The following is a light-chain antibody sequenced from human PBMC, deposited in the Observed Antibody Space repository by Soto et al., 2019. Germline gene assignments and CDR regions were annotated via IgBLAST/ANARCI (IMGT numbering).Light chain of an antibody. CDR3: QQTYSTPPCN. V-gene: IGKV1-39*01. J-gene: IGKJ5*01. Sequence: RMSQSPSSLSASVGDRVTLTCRASHNIDIYVSWYQQKPGKAPKLLISAASTLQSGVPSRFSGSRSGTDFTLTISGLQPEDFASYYCQQTYSTPPCNFGQGTRLAIK. CDR2: AAS. CDR1: HNIDIY.